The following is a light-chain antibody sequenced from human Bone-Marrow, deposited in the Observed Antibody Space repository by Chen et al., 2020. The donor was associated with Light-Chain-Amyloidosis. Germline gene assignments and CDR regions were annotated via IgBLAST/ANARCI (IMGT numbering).Light chain of an antibody. J-gene: IGLJ2*01. V-gene: IGLV3-21*02. CDR1: KIGIKS. Sequence: SYFLTQPPSVPVAPGETATLTCGGNKIGIKSVHWYHQKPGQAPILGVYYDTERPSGIPARFSGSNSGNTATLTISRVEAGDESDYYCQVWDSRLDHVIFGGRTTLTVL. CDR3: QVWDSRLDHVI. CDR2: YDT.